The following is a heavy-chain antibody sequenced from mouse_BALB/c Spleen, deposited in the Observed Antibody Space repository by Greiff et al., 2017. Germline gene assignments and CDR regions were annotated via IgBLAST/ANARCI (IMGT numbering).Heavy chain of an antibody. V-gene: IGHV3-8*02. CDR1: GDSITSGY. Sequence: EVQLQESGPSLVKPSQTLSLTCSVTGDSITSGYWNWIRKFPGNKLEYMGYISYSGSTYYNPSLKSRISITRDTSKNQYYLQLNSVTTEDTATYYCARFYYRYDGYAWDYWGQGTSVTVSS. CDR3: ARFYYRYDGYAWDY. J-gene: IGHJ4*01. CDR2: ISYSGST. D-gene: IGHD2-14*01.